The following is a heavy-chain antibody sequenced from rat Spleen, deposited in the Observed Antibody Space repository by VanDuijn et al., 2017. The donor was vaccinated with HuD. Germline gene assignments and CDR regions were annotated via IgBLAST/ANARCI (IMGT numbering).Heavy chain of an antibody. J-gene: IGHJ3*01. Sequence: EVQLVESGGGLVQPGRSLKVSCAASGLTFSDCDMAWVRQAPAQGLEWVASITSSRANVYYRDSVKGRFTVSRDDAKNTLYLQMDSLRSEDTATYYCTTALIIIAAPHWFAYWGQGSLVTVSS. CDR2: ITSSRANV. D-gene: IGHD1-2*01. CDR3: TTALIIIAAPHWFAY. V-gene: IGHV5S13*01. CDR1: GLTFSDCD.